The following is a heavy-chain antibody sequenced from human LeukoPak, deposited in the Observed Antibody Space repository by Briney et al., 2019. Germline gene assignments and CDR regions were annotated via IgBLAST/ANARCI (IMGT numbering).Heavy chain of an antibody. CDR2: SIPILGMA. V-gene: IGHV1-69*02. Sequence: SVKVSCKASGYTFSSYYMHWVRQAPGQGLEWMGRSIPILGMAIYAQRFQGRVTITADKSTSTAYMELSSLRSEDTAVYFCARLNSYDMGYFDYWGQGTLVTVSS. J-gene: IGHJ4*02. D-gene: IGHD5-18*01. CDR1: GYTFSSYY. CDR3: ARLNSYDMGYFDY.